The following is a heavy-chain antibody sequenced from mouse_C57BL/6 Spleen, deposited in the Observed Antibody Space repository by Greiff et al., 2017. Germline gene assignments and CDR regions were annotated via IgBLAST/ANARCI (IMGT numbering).Heavy chain of an antibody. Sequence: QVHVKQPGAELVKPGASVKLSCKASGYTFTSYWMHWVKQRPGQGLEWIGMIHPNSGSTNYNEKFKSKATLTVDKSSSTAYMQLSSLTSEDSAVYYCASPLITTVVATPDYWGQGTTLTVSS. J-gene: IGHJ2*01. CDR2: IHPNSGST. CDR1: GYTFTSYW. CDR3: ASPLITTVVATPDY. D-gene: IGHD1-1*01. V-gene: IGHV1-64*01.